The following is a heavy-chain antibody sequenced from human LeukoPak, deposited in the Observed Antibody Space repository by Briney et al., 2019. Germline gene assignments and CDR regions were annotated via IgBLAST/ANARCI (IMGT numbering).Heavy chain of an antibody. D-gene: IGHD2-2*01. CDR3: ARVSLGYCSSTSCYPFDY. CDR1: GGSISSGGYY. V-gene: IGHV4-30-2*01. Sequence: SETLSLTCTVSGGSISSGGYYWSWIRQPPGKGLEWIGYIYHSGSTYYSPSLKSRVTISVDRSKNQFSLKLSSVTAADTAVYYCARVSLGYCSSTSCYPFDYWGQGTLVTVSS. J-gene: IGHJ4*02. CDR2: IYHSGST.